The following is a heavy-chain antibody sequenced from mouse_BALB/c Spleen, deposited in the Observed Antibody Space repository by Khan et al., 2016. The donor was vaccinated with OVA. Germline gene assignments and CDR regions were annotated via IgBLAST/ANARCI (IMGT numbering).Heavy chain of an antibody. CDR2: VSTGGHYT. J-gene: IGHJ3*01. CDR3: ARHAYYYDSEGFAY. V-gene: IGHV5-6*01. CDR1: GFTFSTYG. D-gene: IGHD1-1*01. Sequence: DVQLVESGGDVVKPGGSLKLSCAASGFTFSTYGMSWVRQTPDKRLEWVATVSTGGHYTYYPDTVKGRFTISRDNAKNTLYLQMSSLKSEVTAIFNCARHAYYYDSEGFAYWGQGTLVTVSA.